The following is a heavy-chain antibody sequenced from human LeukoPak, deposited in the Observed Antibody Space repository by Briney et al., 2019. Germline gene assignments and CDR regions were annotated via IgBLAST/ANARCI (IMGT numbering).Heavy chain of an antibody. V-gene: IGHV3-7*04. CDR1: GFSFGGYW. CDR2: IKPDGTET. D-gene: IGHD3-10*01. CDR3: ARAGHYNFDL. Sequence: PGGSLRLSCAASGFSFGGYWMTWVRQAPGRGLQWVANIKPDGTETIYLDPVKGRFTISKDNAENSLYLQMNSLRAEDTAIYYCARAGHYNFDLWGQGTLVTVSS. J-gene: IGHJ4*02.